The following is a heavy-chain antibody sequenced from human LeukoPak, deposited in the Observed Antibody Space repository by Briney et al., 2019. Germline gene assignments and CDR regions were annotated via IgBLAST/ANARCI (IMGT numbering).Heavy chain of an antibody. D-gene: IGHD2-15*01. V-gene: IGHV1-69*05. CDR1: GGTFSNYA. Sequence: ASVTVSCKSSGGTFSNYAISWVRQAPGQGLEWMGGIIPIFGTANYAQKFQGRVTITTDESTSTAYMELSSLRSEDTAVYYRARAHICSGGSCYSGARRSRGLWFDPWGQGTLVTVSS. J-gene: IGHJ5*02. CDR2: IIPIFGTA. CDR3: ARAHICSGGSCYSGARRSRGLWFDP.